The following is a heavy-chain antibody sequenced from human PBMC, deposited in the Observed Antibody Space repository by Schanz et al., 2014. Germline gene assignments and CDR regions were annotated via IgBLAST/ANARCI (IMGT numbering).Heavy chain of an antibody. CDR1: GYTFISYG. J-gene: IGHJ4*02. V-gene: IGHV1-18*01. CDR3: ARGRTFDY. CDR2: ISPYNGNT. Sequence: QVQLVQSGAEVRKPGASVKVSCKASGYTFISYGISWVRQAPGQGLEWLGWISPYNGNTNYAQKLQGRVTMTADTSTSTAYIELHILTSEDTAVYYCARGRTFDYWGQGTLVTVSS.